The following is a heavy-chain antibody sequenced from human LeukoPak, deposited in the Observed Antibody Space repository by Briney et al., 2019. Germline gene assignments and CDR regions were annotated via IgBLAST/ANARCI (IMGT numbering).Heavy chain of an antibody. V-gene: IGHV4-4*07. CDR2: LYGSGSI. D-gene: IGHD5-12*01. Sequence: LSETLSLTFTVSVGSLRTYYWSWIRQPAGRGLEWIGRLYGSGSINYNPSLKSRLSLSGDTSKNQFSLKLSSVTAADTAVYYCAREARLASAAGLDVWGQGTMVTVSS. J-gene: IGHJ6*02. CDR3: AREARLASAAGLDV. CDR1: VGSLRTYY.